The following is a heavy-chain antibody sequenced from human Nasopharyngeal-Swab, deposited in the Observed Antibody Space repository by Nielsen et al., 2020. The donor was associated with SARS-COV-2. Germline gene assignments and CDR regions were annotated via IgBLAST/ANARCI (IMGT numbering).Heavy chain of an antibody. J-gene: IGHJ4*02. CDR1: EFTFRSYR. D-gene: IGHD2-8*01. CDR2: ISSSRDDI. V-gene: IGHV3-21*06. Sequence: GGSLRLSCTASEFTFRSYRMNWVRRAPGTGLEWVSSISSSRDDIDYADSVKGRFTISSDNAKNSLYLQMNSLRAEDTAIYYCASSDQGNAPHLFFDFWGQGTLVTVSS. CDR3: ASSDQGNAPHLFFDF.